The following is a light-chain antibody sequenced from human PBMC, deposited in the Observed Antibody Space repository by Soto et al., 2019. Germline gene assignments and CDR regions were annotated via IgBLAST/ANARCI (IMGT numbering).Light chain of an antibody. CDR1: GSVVGAYNL. J-gene: IGLJ2*01. Sequence: QSVLTQPASVSGSPGQSITISCAGTGSVVGAYNLVSWYQQHPGKAPKLMLYDVNIRPSGVSNRFSGSKSGNTASLTISGLQAEDEADYYCTSWTTSTTMIFGGGNKVTVL. V-gene: IGLV2-14*01. CDR2: DVN. CDR3: TSWTTSTTMI.